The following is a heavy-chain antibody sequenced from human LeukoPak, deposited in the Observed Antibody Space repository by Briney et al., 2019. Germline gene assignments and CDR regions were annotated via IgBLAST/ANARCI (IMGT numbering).Heavy chain of an antibody. D-gene: IGHD5-24*01. CDR2: IYYSGST. J-gene: IGHJ3*02. CDR1: GGSLTRYH. Sequence: SETLSLTCTVSGGSLTRYHWSWIRQPPGKGLEWIGYIYYSGSTNYNPSLKSRVTISVDTSKNQFSLKLSSVTAADTAVYYCARVGYNSAFDIWGQGTMVTVSS. V-gene: IGHV4-59*01. CDR3: ARVGYNSAFDI.